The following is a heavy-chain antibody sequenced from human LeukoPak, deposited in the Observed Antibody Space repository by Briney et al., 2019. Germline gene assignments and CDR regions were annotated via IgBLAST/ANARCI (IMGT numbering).Heavy chain of an antibody. D-gene: IGHD1-26*01. J-gene: IGHJ4*02. CDR3: ARHSGSYYDFDY. Sequence: SETLSLTCTVSGGSISTYYWSWIRQPPGKGLEWIGYIYYSGSTNYNPSLKSRVTMSVDTSKNQFSLKLSSVTAADTAVYSCARHSGSYYDFDYWGQGTLVTVSS. V-gene: IGHV4-59*08. CDR1: GGSISTYY. CDR2: IYYSGST.